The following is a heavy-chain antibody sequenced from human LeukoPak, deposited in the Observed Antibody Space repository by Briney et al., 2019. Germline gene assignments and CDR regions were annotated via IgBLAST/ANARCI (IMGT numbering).Heavy chain of an antibody. Sequence: GGSLRLSCAASGFTFSNSGMNWVRQAPGKGLEWLSHISSGGTIYYADSVEGRFTISRDNAKNSLYLQMNSLRVEDTAVYYCAKDLNTRDDYWGQGTLVTVSS. J-gene: IGHJ4*02. V-gene: IGHV3-48*04. CDR1: GFTFSNSG. CDR3: AKDLNTRDDY. CDR2: ISSGGTI.